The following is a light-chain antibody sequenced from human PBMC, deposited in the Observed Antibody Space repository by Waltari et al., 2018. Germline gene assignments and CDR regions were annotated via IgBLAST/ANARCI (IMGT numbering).Light chain of an antibody. Sequence: DIQMTQSPSSLSASVGDRVVITCRASQTISSFLNWYQHKAGQAPQLLIYAASSLQSGVPSRFSGSRSGTDFTLTISSLQPEDFATYYCQQSYITPQTFGQGTKVEIK. CDR3: QQSYITPQT. CDR2: AAS. J-gene: IGKJ1*01. CDR1: QTISSF. V-gene: IGKV1-39*01.